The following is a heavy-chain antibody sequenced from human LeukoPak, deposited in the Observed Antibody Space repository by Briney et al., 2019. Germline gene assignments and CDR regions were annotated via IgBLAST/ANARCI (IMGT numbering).Heavy chain of an antibody. CDR3: ARVGSSGWYYFDY. CDR2: ISSSSSYI. Sequence: PGGSLRLSCAASGFTFSSYSMNWVRQAPGKGLEWVSSISSSSSYIYYADSVKGRFTISRDNAKNSLYLQMNSLRAEDTAVYYCARVGSSGWYYFDYRGQGTLVTVSS. V-gene: IGHV3-21*01. J-gene: IGHJ4*02. CDR1: GFTFSSYS. D-gene: IGHD6-19*01.